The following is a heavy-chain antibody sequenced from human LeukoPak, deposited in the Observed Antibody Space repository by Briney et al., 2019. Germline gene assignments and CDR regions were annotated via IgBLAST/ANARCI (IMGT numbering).Heavy chain of an antibody. CDR3: ARVPYYDFWSGYYPHYYYYGMDV. D-gene: IGHD3-3*01. J-gene: IGHJ6*02. Sequence: PSQTLSLTCTVSGGSISSYYWSWIRQPPGKGLEWIGYIYYSGSTNYNPSLKSRVTISVDTSKNQFSLKLSSVTAADTAVYYCARVPYYDFWSGYYPHYYYYGMDVWGQGTTVTVSS. CDR1: GGSISSYY. CDR2: IYYSGST. V-gene: IGHV4-59*01.